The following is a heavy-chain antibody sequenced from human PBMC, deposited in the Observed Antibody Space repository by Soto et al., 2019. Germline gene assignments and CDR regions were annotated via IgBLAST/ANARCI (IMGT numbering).Heavy chain of an antibody. Sequence: QVQLQESGPGLVKPSETLSLTCTVSGGSISSYYWSWIRQPPGKGLEWVGYVYYSGSTDYNPSLKSRVTISIDTSKKQFSLKLTSVTAADTAVYYCASGPKIAVHWGQGALVTVSA. J-gene: IGHJ4*02. V-gene: IGHV4-59*01. CDR2: VYYSGST. CDR3: ASGPKIAVH. CDR1: GGSISSYY. D-gene: IGHD6-19*01.